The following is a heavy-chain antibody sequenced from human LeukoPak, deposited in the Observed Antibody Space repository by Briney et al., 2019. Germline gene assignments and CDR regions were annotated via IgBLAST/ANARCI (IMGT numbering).Heavy chain of an antibody. D-gene: IGHD3-16*01. Sequence: GGSLRLSCAASGFTVSSNYMTWVRQAPGKGLEWVSVIFGGGSTYYADSVKGRFTISRDNSKNTLFLQVNSLRVKDTAVYYCARGPGGYDNWGQGTLVTVSS. CDR3: ARGPGGYDN. CDR1: GFTVSSNY. V-gene: IGHV3-66*01. J-gene: IGHJ4*02. CDR2: IFGGGST.